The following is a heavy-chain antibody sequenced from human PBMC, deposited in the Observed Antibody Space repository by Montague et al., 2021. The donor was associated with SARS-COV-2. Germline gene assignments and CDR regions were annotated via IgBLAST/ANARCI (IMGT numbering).Heavy chain of an antibody. J-gene: IGHJ4*02. CDR2: ISANGETT. Sequence: SLRLSCAAPGFNFHSYEMMYVRQAPGKGLEWVSYISANGETTSYSDSVRGRFTISRDNAKNFLYLQMNSLRAEDSAVYYCASSVWFYFDNWGQGNLVTVSS. CDR1: GFNFHSYE. D-gene: IGHD5/OR15-5a*01. V-gene: IGHV3-48*03. CDR3: ASSVWFYFDN.